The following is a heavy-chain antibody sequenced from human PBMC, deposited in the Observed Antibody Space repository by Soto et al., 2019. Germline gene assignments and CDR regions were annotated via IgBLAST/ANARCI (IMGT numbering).Heavy chain of an antibody. D-gene: IGHD5-18*01. J-gene: IGHJ5*02. V-gene: IGHV3-15*01. CDR3: TPLTAHADTNWFDP. CDR2: IKSKTDGGTT. Sequence: PGGSLRLSCAASGFTFSNAWMSWVRQAPGKGLEWVGRIKSKTDGGTTDYAAPVKGRFTISRDDSKKTLYLQMNSLKTEDTAVYYCTPLTAHADTNWFDPWGQGTLVTVSS. CDR1: GFTFSNAW.